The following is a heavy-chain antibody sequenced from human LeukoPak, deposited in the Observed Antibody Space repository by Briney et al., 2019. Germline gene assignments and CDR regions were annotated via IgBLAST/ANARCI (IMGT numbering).Heavy chain of an antibody. J-gene: IGHJ5*02. Sequence: GGSLRLSCAASGFTFSSYSMNWVRQVPGKGLEWVSFISSSSSYIYYADSVQGRFTISRDNAKNSLYLQMNSLRAEDTAVYYCARAAIFGWFDPWGQGTPVTVSS. CDR2: ISSSSSYI. V-gene: IGHV3-21*01. CDR1: GFTFSSYS. CDR3: ARAAIFGWFDP. D-gene: IGHD3-9*01.